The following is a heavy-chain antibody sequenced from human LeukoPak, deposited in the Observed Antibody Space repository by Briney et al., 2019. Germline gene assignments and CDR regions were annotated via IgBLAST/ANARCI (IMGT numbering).Heavy chain of an antibody. J-gene: IGHJ4*02. CDR3: TTLLSPRLPSIKKFY. V-gene: IGHV1-18*01. CDR1: GGTFSSYA. CDR2: ISAYNGNT. Sequence: GASVKVSCKASGGTFSSYAISWVRQATGQGLEWMGWISAYNGNTNYAQKLQGRVTMTTDTSTSTAYMELRSLRSDDTAVYYCTTLLSPRLPSIKKFYWGQGTLVTVSS. D-gene: IGHD3-16*02.